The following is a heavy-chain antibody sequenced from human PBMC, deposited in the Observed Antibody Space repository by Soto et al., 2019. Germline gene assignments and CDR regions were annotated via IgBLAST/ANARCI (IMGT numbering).Heavy chain of an antibody. CDR1: GFTFSSYG. Sequence: GGSLRLSCAASGFTFSSYGMHWVRQAPGKGLEWVAVISYDGSNKYYADSVKGRFTISRDNSKNTLYLQMNSLRAEDTAVYYCARDSYCSSTSCPGAAFDIWGQGTMVTVSS. D-gene: IGHD2-2*01. V-gene: IGHV3-30*03. J-gene: IGHJ3*02. CDR2: ISYDGSNK. CDR3: ARDSYCSSTSCPGAAFDI.